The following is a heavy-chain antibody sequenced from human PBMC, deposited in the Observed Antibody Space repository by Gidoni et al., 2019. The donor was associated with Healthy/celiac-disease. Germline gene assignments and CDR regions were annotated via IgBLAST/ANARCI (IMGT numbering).Heavy chain of an antibody. CDR1: GGFISSYH. CDR3: ARHSGTYYDFDY. Sequence: QVQLQASGPGLVKPSETLSLPCTVSGGFISSYHWSWIRQPPGKGLEWIGYISYSGSTNYNPSLQSRVTISVDTSKNQFSLKLSSVTAADTAVYYCARHSGTYYDFDYWGQGTLVTVSS. J-gene: IGHJ4*02. V-gene: IGHV4-59*01. CDR2: ISYSGST. D-gene: IGHD1-26*01.